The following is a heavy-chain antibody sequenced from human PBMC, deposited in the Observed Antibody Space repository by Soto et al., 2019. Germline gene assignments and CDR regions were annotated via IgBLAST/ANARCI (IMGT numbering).Heavy chain of an antibody. Sequence: QVQLVQSGAEVKKPGASVKVSCKASGYTFTSYGISWVRQAPGQGLEWMGWISAYNGNTNYAQKLQGRVTMTTDTSTSTAYMELSSLRSDDTAVYYCARDIPPSSTDTLWSLYYYCGIDVRGQGTTVTGSS. CDR3: ARDIPPSSTDTLWSLYYYCGIDV. CDR1: GYTFTSYG. J-gene: IGHJ6*02. D-gene: IGHD5-18*01. V-gene: IGHV1-18*01. CDR2: ISAYNGNT.